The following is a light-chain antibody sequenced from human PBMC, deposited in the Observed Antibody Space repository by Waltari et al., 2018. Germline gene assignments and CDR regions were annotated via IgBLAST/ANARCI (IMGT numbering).Light chain of an antibody. V-gene: IGKV3-15*01. Sequence: EIVMTQSPATLSVSPGERATLSCRASHRLSGNLAWYQQKPGQAPRLLLYDVSTRATGVPAKFSGSGSGTEFTLTISSIQSEDFAIYYCQQYQNWPRWTFGQGTKVDIK. CDR3: QQYQNWPRWT. CDR1: HRLSGN. J-gene: IGKJ1*01. CDR2: DVS.